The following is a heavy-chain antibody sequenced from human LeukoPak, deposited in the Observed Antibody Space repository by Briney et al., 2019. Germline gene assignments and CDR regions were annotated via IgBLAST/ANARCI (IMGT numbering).Heavy chain of an antibody. D-gene: IGHD6-13*01. CDR3: ARTPLQLRYSSSCPVFDY. Sequence: SGPALVKPTQTLTLTCTFSGFSLSTSGMCVSWIRQPPGKALEWLARIDWDDDKYYSTSLKTRLTISKDTSKNQVVLTMTNMDPVDTATYYCARTPLQLRYSSSCPVFDYWGQGTLVTVSS. J-gene: IGHJ4*02. CDR1: GFSLSTSGMC. V-gene: IGHV2-70*11. CDR2: IDWDDDK.